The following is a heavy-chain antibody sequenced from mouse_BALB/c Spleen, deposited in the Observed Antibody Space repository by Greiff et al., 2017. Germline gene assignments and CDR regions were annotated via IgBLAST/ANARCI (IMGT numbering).Heavy chain of an antibody. J-gene: IGHJ2*01. CDR3: ARTPSYYRYPYFDY. CDR1: GFTFSSYG. Sequence: DVHLVESGGGLVQPGGSLKLSCAASGFTFSSYGMSWVRQTPDKRLELVATINSNGGSTYYPDSVKGRFTISRDNAKNTLYLQMSSLKSEDTAMYYCARTPSYYRYPYFDYWGQGTTLTVSS. V-gene: IGHV5-6-3*01. CDR2: INSNGGST. D-gene: IGHD2-14*01.